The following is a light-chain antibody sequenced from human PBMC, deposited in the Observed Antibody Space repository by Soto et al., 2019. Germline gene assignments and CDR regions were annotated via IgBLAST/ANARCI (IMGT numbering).Light chain of an antibody. CDR3: QQSFGTPPT. CDR2: AAS. J-gene: IGKJ4*01. V-gene: IGKV1-39*01. Sequence: DIQMTQSPSSLSASVGDRVTTTCRASQSISDNLNWYQHKPGTAPNLLIYAASSLQSGVPSRFSGSGSGTDFTLTISSLQPEDFVTYYCQQSFGTPPTFGGGTKVEIK. CDR1: QSISDN.